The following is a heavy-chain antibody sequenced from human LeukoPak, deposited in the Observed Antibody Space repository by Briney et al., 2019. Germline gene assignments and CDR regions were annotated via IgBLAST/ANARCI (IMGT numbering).Heavy chain of an antibody. CDR3: ARQDIVVVVAATPVWFDP. Sequence: TSETLSLTCTVSGYSISSGYYWGWIRQPPGKGLEWIGSIYHSGSTYYNPSLKSRVTISVDTSKNQFSLKLSSVTAADTAVYYCARQDIVVVVAATPVWFDPWGQGTLVTVSS. J-gene: IGHJ5*02. CDR2: IYHSGST. D-gene: IGHD2-15*01. V-gene: IGHV4-38-2*02. CDR1: GYSISSGYY.